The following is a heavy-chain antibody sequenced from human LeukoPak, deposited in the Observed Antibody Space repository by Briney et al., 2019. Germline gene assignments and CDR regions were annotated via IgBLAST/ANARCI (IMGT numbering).Heavy chain of an antibody. CDR1: GYTFTSYD. D-gene: IGHD4-17*01. CDR2: MNPNSGNT. Sequence: ASVKVSCKASGYTFTSYDINWVRQATGQGLEWMGWMNPNSGNTGYAQKFQGRVTMTRNTSISTAYMELSSLRSEDTAVYYCARQQAGDPFGRDAFDIWGQGTMVTVSS. J-gene: IGHJ3*02. CDR3: ARQQAGDPFGRDAFDI. V-gene: IGHV1-8*01.